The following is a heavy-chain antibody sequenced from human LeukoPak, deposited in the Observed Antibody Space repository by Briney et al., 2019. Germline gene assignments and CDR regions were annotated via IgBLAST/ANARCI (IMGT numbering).Heavy chain of an antibody. CDR3: AKGPRIYSGSYRGDAFDI. J-gene: IGHJ3*02. CDR2: VSYDGSNK. Sequence: QAGGSLRLSCAASGFTFSSYGMHWVRQAPGKGLEWVAVVSYDGSNKYYADSVKGRFTISRDNSKNTLYLQMNSLRAEDTAVYYCAKGPRIYSGSYRGDAFDIWGQGTMVTVSS. D-gene: IGHD1-26*01. V-gene: IGHV3-30*18. CDR1: GFTFSSYG.